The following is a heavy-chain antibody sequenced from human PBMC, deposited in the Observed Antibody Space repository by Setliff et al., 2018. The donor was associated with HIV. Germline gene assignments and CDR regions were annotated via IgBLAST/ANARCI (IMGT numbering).Heavy chain of an antibody. V-gene: IGHV4-61*02. D-gene: IGHD5-12*01. Sequence: SETLSLTCTVSGGSISSGSYDWSWIRQPAGKGLEWIGRIYTSGSNNYNPSLKSRVTISVDPSKNQFSLKLSSVTAADTAGYYCARGSVEMATYYFDYWGQGTLVTVSS. CDR2: IYTSGSN. CDR1: GGSISSGSYD. J-gene: IGHJ4*02. CDR3: ARGSVEMATYYFDY.